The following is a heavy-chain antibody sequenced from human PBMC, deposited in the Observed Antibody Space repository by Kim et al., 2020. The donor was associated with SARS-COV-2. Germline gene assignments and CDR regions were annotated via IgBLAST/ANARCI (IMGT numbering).Heavy chain of an antibody. CDR1: GYSFTSYW. D-gene: IGHD3-22*01. V-gene: IGHV5-51*01. CDR2: IYPGDSDT. J-gene: IGHJ4*02. CDR3: ATRGGYYDSSGYYRGFDY. Sequence: GESLKISCKGSGYSFTSYWIGWVRQMPGKGLEWMGIIYPGDSDTRYSPSFQGQVTISADKCISTAYLQWSSLKASDTAMYYCATRGGYYDSSGYYRGFDYWGQGSLVTVRS.